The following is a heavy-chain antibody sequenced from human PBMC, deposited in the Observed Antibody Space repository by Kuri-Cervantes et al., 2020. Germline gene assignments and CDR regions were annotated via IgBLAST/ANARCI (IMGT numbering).Heavy chain of an antibody. CDR3: ARDPGYSSGWYYFDY. CDR1: GYTFTSYA. Sequence: ASVKVSCKASGYTFTSYAIHWVRQAPGQRLEWMGWISAYNGNTNYAQKLQGRVTMTTDTSTSTAYMELRSLRSDDTAVYYCARDPGYSSGWYYFDYWGQGTLVTVSS. J-gene: IGHJ4*02. V-gene: IGHV1-18*01. CDR2: ISAYNGNT. D-gene: IGHD6-19*01.